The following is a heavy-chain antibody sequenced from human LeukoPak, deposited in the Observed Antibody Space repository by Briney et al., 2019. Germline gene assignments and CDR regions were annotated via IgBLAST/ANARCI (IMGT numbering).Heavy chain of an antibody. D-gene: IGHD3-22*01. Sequence: PGGSLRLSCALPGFIITDYWMHWVSQTPGKGLTWVSTMSSDGTETFYADSVKGRFTISRDNAKNSLYLQMNSLRAEDTAVYYCARVNYDSTTGHAFDIWGQGTMVTVSS. CDR2: MSSDGTET. J-gene: IGHJ3*02. V-gene: IGHV3-21*01. CDR1: GFIITDYW. CDR3: ARVNYDSTTGHAFDI.